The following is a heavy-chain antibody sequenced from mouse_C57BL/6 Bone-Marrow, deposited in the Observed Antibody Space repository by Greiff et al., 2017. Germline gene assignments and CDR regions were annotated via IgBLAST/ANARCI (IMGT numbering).Heavy chain of an antibody. Sequence: EVQLQQSGPELVKPGDSVKISCKASGYSFTGYFMNWVMQSHGKSLEWIGRINPYNGDTFYNQKFKGKATLTVDKSSSTAHMELRSLTSEDSAVYYCARPIYYDYGGYFDVWGTGTTVTVSS. CDR1: GYSFTGYF. CDR3: ARPIYYDYGGYFDV. J-gene: IGHJ1*03. V-gene: IGHV1-20*01. CDR2: INPYNGDT. D-gene: IGHD2-4*01.